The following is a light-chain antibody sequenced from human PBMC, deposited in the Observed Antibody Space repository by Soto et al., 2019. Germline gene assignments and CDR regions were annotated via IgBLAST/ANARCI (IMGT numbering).Light chain of an antibody. CDR3: GSHTSSNTRV. CDR2: EVN. V-gene: IGLV2-14*03. J-gene: IGLJ1*01. Sequence: QSALTQPASVSGSPGQSIAISCIGTSSDVGAYDYVSWYQQHPDRAPKLMVYEVNNRPSGVSNRFSGSKSVNTATLTISGLQAEDEADYYCGSHTSSNTRVFGTGTKLTVL. CDR1: SSDVGAYDY.